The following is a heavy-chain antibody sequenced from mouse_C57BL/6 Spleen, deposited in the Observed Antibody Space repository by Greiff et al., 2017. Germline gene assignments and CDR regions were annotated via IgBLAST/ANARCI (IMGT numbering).Heavy chain of an antibody. CDR2: IDPSDSYT. Sequence: VQLQQPGAELVMPGASVKLSCKASGYTFTSYWMHWVKQRPGQGLEWIGEIDPSDSYTNYNQKFKGKSTLTVDKSSSTAYMQLSSLTSEDSAVYYGARRGPYYGSSPYAMDYWGQGTSVTVSS. D-gene: IGHD1-1*01. J-gene: IGHJ4*01. CDR3: ARRGPYYGSSPYAMDY. CDR1: GYTFTSYW. V-gene: IGHV1-69*01.